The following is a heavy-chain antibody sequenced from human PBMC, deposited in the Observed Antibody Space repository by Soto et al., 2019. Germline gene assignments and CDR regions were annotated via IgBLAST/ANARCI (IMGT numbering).Heavy chain of an antibody. D-gene: IGHD4-4*01. V-gene: IGHV4-59*08. CDR2: IFDSGNA. J-gene: IGHJ4*02. CDR1: GGSINSYC. CDR3: ARHRRTTVAKFYFDN. Sequence: QVQLQESGPGLVKPSETLSLTCTVSGGSINSYCGSWIRQPPGKGLEWIAYIFDSGNANYNPSHKSRVTISVDTSKNQFSLKLTSVTAADTAVYYCARHRRTTVAKFYFDNWGQGALVNVSS.